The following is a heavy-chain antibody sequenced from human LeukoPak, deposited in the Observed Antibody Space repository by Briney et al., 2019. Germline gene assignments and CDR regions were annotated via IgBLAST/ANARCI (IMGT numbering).Heavy chain of an antibody. J-gene: IGHJ4*02. CDR3: ARPSDGDYVQFDY. CDR2: IYYSGGT. CDR1: GGSISSYY. V-gene: IGHV4-59*01. D-gene: IGHD4-17*01. Sequence: SETLSLTCTVSGGSISSYYWSWIRQPPGKGLEWIGYIYYSGGTNYNPSLKSRVTISVDTSKNQFSLKLSSVTAADTAVYYCARPSDGDYVQFDYWGQGTLVTVSS.